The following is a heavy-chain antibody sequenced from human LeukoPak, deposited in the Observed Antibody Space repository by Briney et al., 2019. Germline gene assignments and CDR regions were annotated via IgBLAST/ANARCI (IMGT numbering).Heavy chain of an antibody. Sequence: TGGSLRLSCAASGFTFSNSDMHWVRQVPGKGLEWVALIQTAGDTYYPASVKGRFTISRENAKNSFYLQMNSLRAEDTAVYYCARDSRPGYGGAHDIWGPGTMVTVSS. D-gene: IGHD5-12*01. CDR2: IQTAGDT. CDR1: GFTFSNSD. J-gene: IGHJ3*02. CDR3: ARDSRPGYGGAHDI. V-gene: IGHV3-13*01.